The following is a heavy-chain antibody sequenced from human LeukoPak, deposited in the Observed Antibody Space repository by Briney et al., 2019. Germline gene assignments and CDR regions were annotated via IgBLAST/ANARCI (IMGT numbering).Heavy chain of an antibody. D-gene: IGHD3-22*01. CDR3: ARSPPGWYYDNSGQYYFDT. CDR1: GGSISGYY. CDR2: ISFTGNT. J-gene: IGHJ4*02. V-gene: IGHV4-59*08. Sequence: SETLSLTCTVSGGSISGYYWSWIRQSPGKRLEWIAYISFTGNTNYNPSLKSRVTISLDTSKTHFSLTLSSLTAADTAVYYCARSPPGWYYDNSGQYYFDTWGQGAPVTVSS.